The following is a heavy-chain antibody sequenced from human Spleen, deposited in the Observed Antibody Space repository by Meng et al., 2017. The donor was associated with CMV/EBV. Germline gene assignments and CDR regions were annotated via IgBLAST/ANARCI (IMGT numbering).Heavy chain of an antibody. CDR3: ARDRVGPTYYYCGMDV. J-gene: IGHJ6*02. CDR1: GYTFTSYY. D-gene: IGHD1-26*01. CDR2: INPSGGST. Sequence: ASVKVSCKASGYTFTSYYMHWVRQAPGQGLEWMGIINPSGGSTTYAQTLQGRVTMTRDTSTSTVYMELNSLRSEDTAVYYWARDRVGPTYYYCGMDVWGQGTTVTVSS. V-gene: IGHV1-46*04.